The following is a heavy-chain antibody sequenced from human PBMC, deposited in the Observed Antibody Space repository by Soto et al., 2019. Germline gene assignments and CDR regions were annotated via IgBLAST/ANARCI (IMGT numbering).Heavy chain of an antibody. CDR1: GFMFNSYA. D-gene: IGHD7-27*01. J-gene: IGHJ2*01. CDR2: MSSSGDT. V-gene: IGHV3-23*01. CDR3: AQNVWGYWYFDL. Sequence: DVQLLESGGDFVQPGGSLRLSCANSGFMFNSYALSWVRQAPGKGLERVADMSSSGDTFYADSVRGRFTISRDISKNTLYLQMDSLRGEETAMYYCAQNVWGYWYFDLWGRGTLVTVSS.